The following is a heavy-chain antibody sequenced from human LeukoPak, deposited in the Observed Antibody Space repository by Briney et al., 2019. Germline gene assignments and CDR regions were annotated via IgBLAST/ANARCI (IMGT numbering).Heavy chain of an antibody. J-gene: IGHJ4*02. Sequence: PSETLSLTCTVSGGSVSSGSYYWSWIRQPPGKGLEWIGYVYYTGNTNYNPSLKSRVTISVDRSNNQFSLKLRSVTAADTAVYYCARGRWLQFWGQGTLVTVSS. CDR2: VYYTGNT. CDR1: GGSVSSGSYY. V-gene: IGHV4-61*01. CDR3: ARGRWLQF. D-gene: IGHD5-24*01.